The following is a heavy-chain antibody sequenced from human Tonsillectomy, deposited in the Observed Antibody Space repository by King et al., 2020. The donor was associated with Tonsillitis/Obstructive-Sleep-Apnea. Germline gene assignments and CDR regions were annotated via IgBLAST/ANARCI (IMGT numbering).Heavy chain of an antibody. Sequence: VQLVESGGGLVKPGGSLRLSCAASGFTFSNAWMNWVRQAPGKGLEWVGRIKSKTDGGTTDYAAPVKGRFTISRDDSTNTLYLQMNSLKTEDTAVYYCTTGESTYYYDSSGYHSPPDAFDIWGQGTMVTVSS. D-gene: IGHD3-22*01. CDR3: TTGESTYYYDSSGYHSPPDAFDI. J-gene: IGHJ3*02. CDR2: IKSKTDGGTT. CDR1: GFTFSNAW. V-gene: IGHV3-15*07.